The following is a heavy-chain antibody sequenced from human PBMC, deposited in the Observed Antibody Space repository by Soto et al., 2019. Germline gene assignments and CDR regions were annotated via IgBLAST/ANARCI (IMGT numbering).Heavy chain of an antibody. V-gene: IGHV3-33*01. Sequence: QVQLVESGGGVVQPGRSLRLSCAASGFTFSSYGMHWVRQAPGKGLEWVAVIWYDGSNKYYADSVKGRFTISRDNSKNPLYLQMNSLRAEDTAVYYCAREGYGGKENWFDPWGQGTLVTVSS. CDR1: GFTFSSYG. CDR2: IWYDGSNK. CDR3: AREGYGGKENWFDP. D-gene: IGHD4-17*01. J-gene: IGHJ5*02.